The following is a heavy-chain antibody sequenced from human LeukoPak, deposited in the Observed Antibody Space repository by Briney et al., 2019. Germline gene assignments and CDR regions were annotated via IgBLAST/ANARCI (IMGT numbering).Heavy chain of an antibody. CDR1: GFTFRDYY. CDR2: ISSSGSTI. Sequence: PGGPLRLSCAASGFTFRDYYTSWIPQAPGKGLKGGSYISSSGSTIYYADSVKGRFTIPRDNPKNTLYLQMISLSVDDTGIYYCAKGFVVPRPHYFDYWGKGTLVTVSS. D-gene: IGHD2-2*01. J-gene: IGHJ4*02. CDR3: AKGFVVPRPHYFDY. V-gene: IGHV3-11*01.